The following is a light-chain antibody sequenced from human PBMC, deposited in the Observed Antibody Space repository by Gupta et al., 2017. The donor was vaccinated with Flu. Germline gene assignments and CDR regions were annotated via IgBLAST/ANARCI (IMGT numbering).Light chain of an antibody. V-gene: IGKV3-15*01. CDR1: QSISSK. Sequence: IVMTQSPATLSVSAGERATLSCRASQSISSKIAWYQQKPGQAPRLLIYDAYTRPTGIPVRFSGSGSGTEFTLTINSLQSEDFAVYYCQQYDTWPPWTLGQGTKVEIK. CDR3: QQYDTWPPWT. J-gene: IGKJ1*01. CDR2: DAY.